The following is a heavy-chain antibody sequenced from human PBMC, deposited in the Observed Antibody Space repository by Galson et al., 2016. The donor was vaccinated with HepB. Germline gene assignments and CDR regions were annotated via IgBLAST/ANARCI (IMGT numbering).Heavy chain of an antibody. CDR3: AETVLTAVGDWFDP. V-gene: IGHV5-10-1*01. CDR2: VDATNSYT. J-gene: IGHJ5*02. CDR1: GATVTNSW. Sequence: QSGAEVKKPGESLRISCYLSGATVTNSWISWVRQVPGKGLEWMGRVDATNSYTFYSPSFQGHVTISADKSINTAYLQWGSLKPSDTAIYFCAETVLTAVGDWFDPWGQGTLVTVSS. D-gene: IGHD7-27*01.